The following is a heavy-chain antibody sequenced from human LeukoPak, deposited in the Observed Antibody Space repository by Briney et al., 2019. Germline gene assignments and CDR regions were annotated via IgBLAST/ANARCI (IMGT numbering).Heavy chain of an antibody. V-gene: IGHV3-23*01. CDR2: ISGSGGST. J-gene: IGHJ4*02. Sequence: PGGSLRPSCAASGFTFSSYAMSWVRQAPGKGLEWVSAISGSGGSTYYADSVKGRFTISRDNSKNTLYLQMNSLRAEDTAVYYCAKDSSRYYGSGSSTHFDYWGQGTLVTVSS. D-gene: IGHD3-10*01. CDR1: GFTFSSYA. CDR3: AKDSSRYYGSGSSTHFDY.